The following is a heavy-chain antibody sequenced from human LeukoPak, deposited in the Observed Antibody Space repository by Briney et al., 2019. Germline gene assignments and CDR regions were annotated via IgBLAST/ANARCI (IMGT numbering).Heavy chain of an antibody. CDR3: ARVGYCSSTSCYGGMDV. V-gene: IGHV3-21*01. CDR1: GFTFSSYS. D-gene: IGHD2-2*01. CDR2: ISSSSSYI. Sequence: PGGSLRLSCAASGFTFSSYSMNWVRQAPGKGLEWVSSISSSSSYIYYADSVKGRFTISRDNAKNSLYLQMNSLRAEDTAVYYCARVGYCSSTSCYGGMDVWGQGTTVTVSS. J-gene: IGHJ6*02.